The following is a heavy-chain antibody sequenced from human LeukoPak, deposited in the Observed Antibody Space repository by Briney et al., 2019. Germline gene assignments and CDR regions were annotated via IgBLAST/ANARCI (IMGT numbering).Heavy chain of an antibody. D-gene: IGHD6-13*01. J-gene: IGHJ4*02. Sequence: GGSLRLSCAASGFTVSSNYMSWVRQAPGKGLEWVSVIYSGGSTYYADSVKGRFTISRDNSKITLYLQMNSLRAEDTAVYYCARGSSWYGEYSFDYWGQGTLVTVSS. CDR1: GFTVSSNY. V-gene: IGHV3-53*01. CDR2: IYSGGST. CDR3: ARGSSWYGEYSFDY.